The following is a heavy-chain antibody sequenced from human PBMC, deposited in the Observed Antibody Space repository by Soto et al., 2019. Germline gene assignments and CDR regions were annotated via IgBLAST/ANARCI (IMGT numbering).Heavy chain of an antibody. D-gene: IGHD3-9*01. J-gene: IGHJ6*02. V-gene: IGHV1-69*01. CDR1: GGTFSSYA. Sequence: QVQLVQSGAEVKKPGSSVKVSCKASGGTFSSYAISWVRQAPGQGLEWMGGIIPIFGTANYAQKFQGRVTITADESTSTAYMELSSLRAEDTAVYYCASDVGSELVALNYYYGMDVWGQGTTVTVSS. CDR2: IIPIFGTA. CDR3: ASDVGSELVALNYYYGMDV.